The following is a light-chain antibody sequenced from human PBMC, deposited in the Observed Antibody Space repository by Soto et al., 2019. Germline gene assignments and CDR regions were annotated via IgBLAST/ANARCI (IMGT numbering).Light chain of an antibody. CDR3: AAWDYPLCVVI. Sequence: QSVLTQPPSGSGTPGQRVTISCSGSRSKIGSNYVYWYQQLPGTPPKLGIYRNNQRPSGVPDRFSGSKSGASASLVISGLRYEDFFDYYSAAWDYPLCVVIFGGGT. CDR1: RSKIGSNY. V-gene: IGLV1-47*01. CDR2: RNN. J-gene: IGLJ2*01.